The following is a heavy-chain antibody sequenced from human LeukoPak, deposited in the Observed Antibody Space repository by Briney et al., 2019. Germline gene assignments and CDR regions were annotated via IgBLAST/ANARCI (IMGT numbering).Heavy chain of an antibody. D-gene: IGHD5-24*01. Sequence: ASVKVSCKASGSTFSSYDINWVRQATGQGLEWMGGFDPEDGETIYAQKFQGRVTMTEDTSTDTAYMELSSLRSEDTAVYYCATDTRDGYNYGWFDPWGQGTLVTVSS. J-gene: IGHJ5*02. CDR2: FDPEDGET. CDR3: ATDTRDGYNYGWFDP. CDR1: GSTFSSYD. V-gene: IGHV1-24*01.